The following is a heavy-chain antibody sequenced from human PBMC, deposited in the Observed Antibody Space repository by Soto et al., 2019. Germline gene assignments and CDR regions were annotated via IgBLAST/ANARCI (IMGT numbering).Heavy chain of an antibody. CDR2: INHSGST. CDR3: ARVGAYRYCSSTSCYDNY. Sequence: SETLSLTCAVYGGSFSGYYWSWIRQPPGKGLEWIGEINHSGSTNYNPSLKSRVTISVDTSKNQFSLKLSSVTAADTAVYYCARVGAYRYCSSTSCYDNYWGQGTLVTVSS. V-gene: IGHV4-34*01. CDR1: GGSFSGYY. D-gene: IGHD2-2*01. J-gene: IGHJ4*02.